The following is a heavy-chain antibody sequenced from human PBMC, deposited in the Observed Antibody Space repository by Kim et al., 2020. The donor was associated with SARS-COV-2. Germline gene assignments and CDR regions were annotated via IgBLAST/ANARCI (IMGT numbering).Heavy chain of an antibody. J-gene: IGHJ4*02. CDR3: ARATWIQLWPRGGDFDY. Sequence: LKVRVTISVDTSKNQFALKLSSVTAADTAVYYCARATWIQLWPRGGDFDYWGQGTPVTVSS. V-gene: IGHV4-39*06. D-gene: IGHD5-18*01.